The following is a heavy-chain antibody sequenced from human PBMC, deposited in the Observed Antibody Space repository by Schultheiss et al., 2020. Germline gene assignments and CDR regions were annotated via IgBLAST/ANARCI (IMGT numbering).Heavy chain of an antibody. J-gene: IGHJ6*04. Sequence: SETLSLTCTVSGGSISSYYWSWIRQPPGKGLEWIGYIYYSGSTNYNPSLKSRVTISVDTSKNQFSLKLSSVTAADTAVYYCAREDDFLSTDAMDVWGKGTTVTVSS. CDR2: IYYSGST. V-gene: IGHV4-59*01. D-gene: IGHD3-3*01. CDR1: GGSISSYY. CDR3: AREDDFLSTDAMDV.